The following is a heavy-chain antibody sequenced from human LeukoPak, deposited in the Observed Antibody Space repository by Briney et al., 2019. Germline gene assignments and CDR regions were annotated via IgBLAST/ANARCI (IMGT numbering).Heavy chain of an antibody. J-gene: IGHJ4*02. Sequence: SVKVSCKASGGTFSSYAISWVRQAPGQGLEWMGGIIPIFGTANYAQKFQGRVTITADESTSTAYMELSSMRSKDTAVYYCAGRLGVWGSYRPFGGWGQGTLVTVSS. V-gene: IGHV1-69*13. CDR2: IIPIFGTA. D-gene: IGHD3-16*02. CDR3: AGRLGVWGSYRPFGG. CDR1: GGTFSSYA.